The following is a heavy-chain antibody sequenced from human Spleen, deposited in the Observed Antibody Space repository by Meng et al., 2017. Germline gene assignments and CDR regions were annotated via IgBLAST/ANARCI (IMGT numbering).Heavy chain of an antibody. CDR3: VRSSGWVKTGFDP. CDR1: GDSISSSDSY. Sequence: QPQLQESGPGLVKPSETLSLTCSVSGDSISSSDSYWGWIRQSPGKGLEWIGSIGHSGFTYYTPSLEGRVTVSVDTSRSQFSLELTSVTAADTAVYYCVRSSGWVKTGFDPWGQGTLVTVS. V-gene: IGHV4-39*01. J-gene: IGHJ5*02. CDR2: IGHSGFT. D-gene: IGHD6-19*01.